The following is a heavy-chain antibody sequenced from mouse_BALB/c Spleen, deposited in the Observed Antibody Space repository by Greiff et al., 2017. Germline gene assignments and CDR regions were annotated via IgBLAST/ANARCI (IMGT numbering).Heavy chain of an antibody. V-gene: IGHV14-1*02. CDR1: GFNIKDYY. Sequence: EVKLQESGAELVRPGALVKLSCKASGFNIKDYYMHWVKQRPEQGLEWIGWIDPENGNTIYDPKFQGKASITADTSSNTAYLQLSSLTSEDTAVYYCARASYRFYAMDYWGQGTSVTVSS. CDR2: IDPENGNT. D-gene: IGHD2-14*01. J-gene: IGHJ4*01. CDR3: ARASYRFYAMDY.